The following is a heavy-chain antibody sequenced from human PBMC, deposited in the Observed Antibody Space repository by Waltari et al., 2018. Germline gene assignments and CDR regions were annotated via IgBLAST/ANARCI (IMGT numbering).Heavy chain of an antibody. CDR1: GFTFSSYS. D-gene: IGHD2-2*01. CDR3: ARVVPAAPNAFDI. V-gene: IGHV3-21*01. Sequence: EVQLVESGGGLVKPGGSLRLSCAASGFTFSSYSMNWVRQAPGKGLEWVSSISSSSSYIYYADSVKGRFTISRDNAKNSLYLQMNSLRAEDTAVYYCARVVPAAPNAFDIWGQGTMVTVSS. CDR2: ISSSSSYI. J-gene: IGHJ3*02.